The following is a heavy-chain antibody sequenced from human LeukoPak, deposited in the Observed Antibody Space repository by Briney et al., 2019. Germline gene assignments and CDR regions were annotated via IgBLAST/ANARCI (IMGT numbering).Heavy chain of an antibody. CDR1: GYSISSGYY. V-gene: IGHV4-38-2*01. D-gene: IGHD3-10*01. J-gene: IGHJ6*03. CDR3: AVRCPNMDV. Sequence: SETLSLTCAVSGYSISSGYYWGWIRQPPGKGLEWIGSIYHSGSTYYNPSLKSRVTISVDTSKNQFSLKLSSVTAADTAVYYCAVRCPNMDVWGKGTTVTVSS. CDR2: IYHSGST.